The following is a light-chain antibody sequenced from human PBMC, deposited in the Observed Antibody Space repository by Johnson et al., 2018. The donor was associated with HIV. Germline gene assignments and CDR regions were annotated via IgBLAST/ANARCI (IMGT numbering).Light chain of an antibody. Sequence: QSVLTQPPSVSAAPGQKVTISCSGSSSTIGNNFVSWYQVLPGTAPKLLIYKDNERPSGIPDRLSGSKSGTSATLGITGLQTGDEADYYCATWDRSLSAGGVFGTGTKVTVL. CDR2: KDN. CDR1: SSTIGNNF. V-gene: IGLV1-51*02. CDR3: ATWDRSLSAGGV. J-gene: IGLJ1*01.